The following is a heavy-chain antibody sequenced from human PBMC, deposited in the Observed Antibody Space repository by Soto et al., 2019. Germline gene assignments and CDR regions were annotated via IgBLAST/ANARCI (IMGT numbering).Heavy chain of an antibody. V-gene: IGHV4-31*03. J-gene: IGHJ6*02. CDR3: ARGGLGYCSGGSCYSAELSRYYYGMDV. CDR1: GGSISSGGYY. CDR2: IYYSGST. Sequence: QVQLQESGPGLVKPSQTLSLTCTVSGGSISSGGYYWSWIRQHPGKGLEWIGYIYYSGSTYYNPSLKSRVTISVATSKSRFSTKLSSVTAADTAVYYCARGGLGYCSGGSCYSAELSRYYYGMDVWGQGTTVTVSS. D-gene: IGHD2-15*01.